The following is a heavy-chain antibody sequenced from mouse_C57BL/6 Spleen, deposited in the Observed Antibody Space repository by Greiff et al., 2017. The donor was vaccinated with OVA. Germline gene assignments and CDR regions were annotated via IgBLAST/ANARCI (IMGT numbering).Heavy chain of an antibody. V-gene: IGHV1-66*01. CDR2: IYPGSGNT. CDR3: ARSDYDPYYFDY. D-gene: IGHD2-4*01. Sequence: QVQLQQSGPELVKPGASVKISCKASGYSFTSYYIHWVKQRPGQGLEWIGWIYPGSGNTKYNEKFKGKATLTADTSSSTAYMQLSSLTSEDSAVYYCARSDYDPYYFDYWGQGTTLTVSS. J-gene: IGHJ2*01. CDR1: GYSFTSYY.